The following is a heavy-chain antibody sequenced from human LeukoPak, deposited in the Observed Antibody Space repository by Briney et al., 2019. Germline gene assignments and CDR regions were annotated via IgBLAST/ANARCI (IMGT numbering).Heavy chain of an antibody. V-gene: IGHV1-69*01. J-gene: IGHJ5*02. CDR2: IIPIFGTA. CDR3: ARGPGTRNNWFDP. CDR1: GGTFSSYA. Sequence: SVKVSCKASGGTFSSYAISWVRQAPGQGLEWMGGIIPIFGTANYAQKFQGRVAITADESTSTAYMELSSLRSEDTAVYYCARGPGTRNNWFDPWGQGTLVTVSS.